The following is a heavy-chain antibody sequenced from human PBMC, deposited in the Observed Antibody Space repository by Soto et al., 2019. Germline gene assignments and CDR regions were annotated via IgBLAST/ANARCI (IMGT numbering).Heavy chain of an antibody. Sequence: QVQLVQSGAEVKRPGSSVKVSCKPSGGTFSSLSITWVRQAPGQGLKWVGAIVPIFGTTNYAQKFQDRVAISADKSTTTAYMELSSLRSEDTAVYYCATAYRGYEAEALDVWGQGTKVTVSS. V-gene: IGHV1-69*06. J-gene: IGHJ3*01. CDR2: IVPIFGTT. CDR3: ATAYRGYEAEALDV. D-gene: IGHD5-12*01. CDR1: GGTFSSLS.